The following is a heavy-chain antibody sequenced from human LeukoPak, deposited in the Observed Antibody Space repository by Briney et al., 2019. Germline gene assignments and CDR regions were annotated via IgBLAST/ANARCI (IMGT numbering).Heavy chain of an antibody. CDR3: ARTNYDILTGPFYGMDV. V-gene: IGHV3-11*06. CDR1: GFTFSDYY. CDR2: ISSSSSYT. D-gene: IGHD3-9*01. J-gene: IGHJ6*04. Sequence: GGSLRLSCAASGFTFSDYYMSWIRRAPGKGLEWVSYISSSSSYTNYADSVKGRFTISRDNAKNSLYLQMSSLRAEDTAVYYCARTNYDILTGPFYGMDVWGKGTTVTVSS.